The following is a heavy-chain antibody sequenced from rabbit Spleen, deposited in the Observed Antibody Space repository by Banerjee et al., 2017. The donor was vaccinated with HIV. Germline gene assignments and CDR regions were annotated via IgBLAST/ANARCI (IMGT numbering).Heavy chain of an antibody. Sequence: QEQLVESGGGLVKPGASLTLTCTASGFDFSSSYDMCWVRQAPGKGLEWIGCIYTGNGKTYYATWASGRFTISRTSSTTVTLQMTSLAAADTATYFCASAYGSTFDWYDFNLWGPGTLVTVS. D-gene: IGHD5-1*01. CDR1: GFDFSSSYD. CDR2: IYTGNGKT. V-gene: IGHV1S45*01. CDR3: ASAYGSTFDWYDFNL. J-gene: IGHJ4*01.